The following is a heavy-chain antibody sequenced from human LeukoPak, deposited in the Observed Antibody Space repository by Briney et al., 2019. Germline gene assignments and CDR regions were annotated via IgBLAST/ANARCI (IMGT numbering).Heavy chain of an antibody. D-gene: IGHD3-9*01. CDR1: GGSLSRYS. J-gene: IGHJ4*02. CDR2: INHSGST. V-gene: IGHV4-34*01. Sequence: SETLSLTCAVFGGSLSRYSWSWMCQPPRKGLEWIGEINHSGSTNFNPSLKSRVSVSVDKSKNQFSLKLSSVTAADTGVYYCARTNNILYYSDYWGQGTLVTVSS. CDR3: ARTNNILYYSDY.